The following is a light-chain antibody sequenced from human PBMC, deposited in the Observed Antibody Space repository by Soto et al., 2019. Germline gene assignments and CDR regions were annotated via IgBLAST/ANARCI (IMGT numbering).Light chain of an antibody. CDR3: SSYTSSSPCLRV. CDR1: SSDVGAYNS. J-gene: IGLJ3*02. Sequence: QSALTQPASVSGSPGQSITISCTGTSSDVGAYNSVSWYQQHPGKAPQLMIYDVSNRPSGVSARFSGSKSGNTASLTISGRQAEDEADYYCSSYTSSSPCLRVFGGGTKLTVL. V-gene: IGLV2-14*03. CDR2: DVS.